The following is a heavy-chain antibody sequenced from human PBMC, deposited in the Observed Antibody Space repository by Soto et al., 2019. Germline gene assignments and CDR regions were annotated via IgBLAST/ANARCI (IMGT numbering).Heavy chain of an antibody. J-gene: IGHJ6*02. CDR3: ARRSIAAAGTNYYYGMDV. Sequence: PXESLKVSCKGSGYSFTSYWISWVRQMPGKGLEWMGRIDPSDSYTNYSPSFQGHVTISADKSISTAYLQWSSLKASDTAMYYCARRSIAAAGTNYYYGMDVWGQGDTVTVSS. CDR2: IDPSDSYT. CDR1: GYSFTSYW. D-gene: IGHD6-13*01. V-gene: IGHV5-10-1*01.